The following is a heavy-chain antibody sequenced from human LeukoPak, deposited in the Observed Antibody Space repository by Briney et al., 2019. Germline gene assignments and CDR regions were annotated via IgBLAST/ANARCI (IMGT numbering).Heavy chain of an antibody. D-gene: IGHD5-12*01. CDR1: GLTFSDYW. CDR2: IKPDGGHQ. CDR3: ARDGGYLTYSGYDRFDY. J-gene: IGHJ4*02. Sequence: PGGSLRLSCAASGLTFSDYWVSWVRQAPGKGLEWVANIKPDGGHQNYVDSVKGRFTISRDNAKNSLYLQMNSLRAEDTAVYYCARDGGYLTYSGYDRFDYWGQGTLVTVSS. V-gene: IGHV3-7*01.